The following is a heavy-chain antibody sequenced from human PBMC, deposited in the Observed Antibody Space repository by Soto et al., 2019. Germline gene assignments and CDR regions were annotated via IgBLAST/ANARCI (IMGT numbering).Heavy chain of an antibody. V-gene: IGHV3-11*01. CDR3: AKRGEEDFWSGRYYYGMDV. CDR1: GFIFRDYY. J-gene: IGHJ6*02. D-gene: IGHD3-3*01. CDR2: SSNRDRST. Sequence: PGGSLRLSCAASGFIFRDYYISWIRQAPGKGLEWISCSSNRDRSTYYADSVKGRFTISRDNSKNTLYLQMNSLRAEDTAVYYCAKRGEEDFWSGRYYYGMDVWGQGTTVTVSS.